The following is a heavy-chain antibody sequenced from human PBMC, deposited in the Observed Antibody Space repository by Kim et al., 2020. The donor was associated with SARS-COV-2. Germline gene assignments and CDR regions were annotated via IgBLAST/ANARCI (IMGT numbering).Heavy chain of an antibody. CDR2: IYYSGST. CDR3: ARDGPMTTVTHDAFDI. J-gene: IGHJ3*02. D-gene: IGHD4-17*01. V-gene: IGHV4-31*03. CDR1: GGSISSGGYY. Sequence: SETLSLTCTVSGGSISSGGYYWSWIRQHPGKGLEWIGYIYYSGSTYYNPSLKSRVTISVDTSKNQFSLKLSSVTAADTAVYYCARDGPMTTVTHDAFDIWGQGTMVTVSS.